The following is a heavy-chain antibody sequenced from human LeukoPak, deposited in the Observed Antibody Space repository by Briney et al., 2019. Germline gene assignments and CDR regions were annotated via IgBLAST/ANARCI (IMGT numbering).Heavy chain of an antibody. J-gene: IGHJ4*02. CDR3: ARRSWQLVLHY. D-gene: IGHD6-6*01. Sequence: WGTLSLTCTVSGGSISSYSWSWIRQPPGKGLEWIGYIYTSGSTNYNPSLKSRVTISVDTSNNQSTLKLSTVTPADTALYYCARRSWQLVLHYWGQGTLVTVSA. CDR1: GGSISSYS. V-gene: IGHV4-4*09. CDR2: IYTSGST.